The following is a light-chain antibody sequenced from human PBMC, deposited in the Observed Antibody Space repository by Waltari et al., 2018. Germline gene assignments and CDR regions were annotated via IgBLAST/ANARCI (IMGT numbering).Light chain of an antibody. Sequence: SYVLTQPSSVSVAPGKTATITCGGHNIGSTSVHWYQQKPGQAPVLVISYDGDRPSGIPERFSGSNSGSTATLTISRVEVGDEADYYCQVWDSSGDGVFGGGTKLTVL. V-gene: IGLV3-21*04. J-gene: IGLJ3*02. CDR1: NIGSTS. CDR2: YDG. CDR3: QVWDSSGDGV.